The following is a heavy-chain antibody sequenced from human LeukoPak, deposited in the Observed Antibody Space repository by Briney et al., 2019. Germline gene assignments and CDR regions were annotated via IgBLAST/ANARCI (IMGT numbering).Heavy chain of an antibody. CDR1: GYTFTSYG. CDR3: ARDLSSWPLRDDY. CDR2: ISTYNGNT. J-gene: IGHJ4*02. Sequence: ASVKVSCKASGYTFTSYGISWVRQAPGQGLEWMGWISTYNGNTNYAQKLQGRVTMTRDTSISTAYMELSRLRSDDTAVYYCARDLSSWPLRDDYWGQGTLVTVSS. V-gene: IGHV1-18*01. D-gene: IGHD6-13*01.